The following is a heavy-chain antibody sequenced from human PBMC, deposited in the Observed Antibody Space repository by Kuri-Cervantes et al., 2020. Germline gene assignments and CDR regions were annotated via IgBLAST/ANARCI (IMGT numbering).Heavy chain of an antibody. D-gene: IGHD5-18*01. V-gene: IGHV3-9*01. J-gene: IGHJ4*02. CDR2: ISWNSGSI. CDR1: GFTFDDYA. CDR3: AKVGQADYRYGYVH. Sequence: GGSLRLSCAASGFTFDDYAMHWVRQAPGKGLEWVSGISWNSGSIGYADSVKGRFTISRDNSKYTLYLQMNSMRTEDTAVYYCAKVGQADYRYGYVHWGQGTLVTVSS.